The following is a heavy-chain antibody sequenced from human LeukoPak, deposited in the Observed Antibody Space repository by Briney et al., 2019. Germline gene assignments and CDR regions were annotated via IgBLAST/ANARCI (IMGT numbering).Heavy chain of an antibody. D-gene: IGHD6-19*01. V-gene: IGHV4-59*01. Sequence: SETLSPTCTVSGGSISSYYWSWIRQPPGKGLEWIGYIYYSGSTNYNPSLKSRVTISVDTSKNQFSLKLSSVTAVDTAVYYCVSGWYNDYWGQGTLVTVSP. CDR3: VSGWYNDY. CDR1: GGSISSYY. CDR2: IYYSGST. J-gene: IGHJ4*02.